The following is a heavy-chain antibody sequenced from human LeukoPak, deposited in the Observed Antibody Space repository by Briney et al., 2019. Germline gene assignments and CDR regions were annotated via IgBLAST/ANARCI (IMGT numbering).Heavy chain of an antibody. D-gene: IGHD5-24*01. CDR2: IWYDGGNK. CDR3: ARARGDAYNLDAFDI. J-gene: IGHJ3*02. Sequence: PGGSLRLSCAGSGLNVSRNYMSWVRQAPGKGLEWVAVIWYDGGNKYYVDAVQGRFTISRDNSKNTLYLQMNSLRVEDTALYYCARARGDAYNLDAFDIWGQGTMVTVSS. CDR1: GLNVSRNY. V-gene: IGHV3-33*08.